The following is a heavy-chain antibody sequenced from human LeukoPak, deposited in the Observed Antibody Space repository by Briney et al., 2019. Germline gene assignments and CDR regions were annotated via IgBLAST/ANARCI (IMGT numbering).Heavy chain of an antibody. CDR2: IKSKTDGGTT. J-gene: IGHJ4*02. V-gene: IGHV3-15*01. D-gene: IGHD6-19*01. Sequence: GGSLRLSCAASGFTFSDYYMSWVRQAPGKGLEWVGRIKSKTDGGTTDYAAPVKGRFTISRDDSKNTLYLQMNSLKTEDTAVYYCTTGYSSGWYFGFDYWGQGTLVTVSS. CDR1: GFTFSDYY. CDR3: TTGYSSGWYFGFDY.